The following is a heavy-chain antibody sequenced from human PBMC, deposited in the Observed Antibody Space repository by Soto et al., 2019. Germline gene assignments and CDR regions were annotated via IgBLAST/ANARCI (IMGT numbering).Heavy chain of an antibody. J-gene: IGHJ3*02. D-gene: IGHD3-22*01. Sequence: EVQILESGGGLVQPGGSLRLSCAASGFTFSSYAMYWVRQAPGKGLACVSGISDSGTGTYYADSVKGRFTISRDNSKNTVYLQMKSLRAEDTAVYYCAKDHTVVIRDAFDIWGQGTMVNVSS. V-gene: IGHV3-23*01. CDR3: AKDHTVVIRDAFDI. CDR2: ISDSGTGT. CDR1: GFTFSSYA.